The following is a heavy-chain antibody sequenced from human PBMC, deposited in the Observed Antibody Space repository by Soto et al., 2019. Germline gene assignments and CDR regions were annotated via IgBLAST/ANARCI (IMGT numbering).Heavy chain of an antibody. CDR3: ARKAAAPHYYGMDV. Sequence: SETLSLTCTVSCGSISSGGYYWSWIRQHPGKGLEWIGYIYYSGSTYYNPSLKSRVTISVDTSKNQFSLKLSSVTAADTAVYYCARKAAAPHYYGMDVWGQGTTVTVS. V-gene: IGHV4-31*03. D-gene: IGHD2-2*01. CDR2: IYYSGST. J-gene: IGHJ6*02. CDR1: CGSISSGGYY.